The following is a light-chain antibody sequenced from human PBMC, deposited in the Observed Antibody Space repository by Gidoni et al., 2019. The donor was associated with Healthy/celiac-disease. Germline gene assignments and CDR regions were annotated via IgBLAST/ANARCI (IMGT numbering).Light chain of an antibody. J-gene: IGLJ2*01. Sequence: QSVLTQPPSASVTPGQRVTISCSGSSSNIGSNYVYWYQQLPGTAPKLLIYSNNQRPSGVPDRFSGSKSGTSASLAISGLRSEDEADYYCAAWDASLSGVVFGGGTKLTVL. V-gene: IGLV1-47*02. CDR1: SSNIGSNY. CDR2: SNN. CDR3: AAWDASLSGVV.